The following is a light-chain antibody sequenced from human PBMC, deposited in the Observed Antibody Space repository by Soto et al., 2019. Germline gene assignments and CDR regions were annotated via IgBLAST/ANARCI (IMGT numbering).Light chain of an antibody. CDR2: LKSDGSH. CDR1: SGHSSYA. J-gene: IGLJ3*02. CDR3: WV. Sequence: QPVLTQSPSASASLGASVKLTCTLSSGHSSYAIAWHQQQPEKGPRYLMKLKSDGSHSKGDGIPDRFSGSSYGAERYLTISSLQSEDDLGHSSWVFGGGTKLTVL. V-gene: IGLV4-69*01.